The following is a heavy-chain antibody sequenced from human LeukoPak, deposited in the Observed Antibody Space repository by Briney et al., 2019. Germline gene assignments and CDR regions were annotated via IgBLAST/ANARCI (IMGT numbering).Heavy chain of an antibody. V-gene: IGHV4-34*01. D-gene: IGHD4-23*01. CDR1: GGSFSGYS. CDR3: ARGGWGNDYGGP. CDR2: INHSGGT. Sequence: SETLSLTCAVYGGSFSGYSWNWIRQPPVKGLEWIGEINHSGGTNYNPSLKSRVTISVDTSKKQFSLKLTSVTAADTAVYYCARGGWGNDYGGPWGQGTLVTVSS. J-gene: IGHJ5*02.